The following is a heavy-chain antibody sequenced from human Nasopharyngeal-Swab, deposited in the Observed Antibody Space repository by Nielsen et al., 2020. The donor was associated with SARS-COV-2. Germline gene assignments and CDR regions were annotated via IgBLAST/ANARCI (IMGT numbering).Heavy chain of an antibody. CDR1: GGSISSGSYY. D-gene: IGHD2-2*01. J-gene: IGHJ3*02. Sequence: SETLSLTCTVSGGSISSGSYYWSWIRQPAGKGLEWIGRIYTSGSTNYNPPLKSRVTISVDTSKNQFSLKLSSVTAADTAVYYCATRLYCSSTSCYVGDAFDIWGQGTMVAVSS. CDR2: IYTSGST. CDR3: ATRLYCSSTSCYVGDAFDI. V-gene: IGHV4-61*02.